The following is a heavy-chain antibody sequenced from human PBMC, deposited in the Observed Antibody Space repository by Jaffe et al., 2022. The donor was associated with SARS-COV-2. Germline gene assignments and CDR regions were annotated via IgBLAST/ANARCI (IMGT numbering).Heavy chain of an antibody. CDR3: VKDLLVGADSS. CDR1: GFTFSSYT. D-gene: IGHD1-26*01. J-gene: IGHJ5*02. CDR2: ITSSGSHI. Sequence: EVQVVESGGGLVKPGGSLRLSCAASGFTFSSYTMNWVRQAPGKGLEWVSSITSSGSHIYYADSLKGRFTISRDNAKDSLFLQMNSLRAEDTAVYYCVKDLLVGADSSWGQGTLVTVSS. V-gene: IGHV3-21*01.